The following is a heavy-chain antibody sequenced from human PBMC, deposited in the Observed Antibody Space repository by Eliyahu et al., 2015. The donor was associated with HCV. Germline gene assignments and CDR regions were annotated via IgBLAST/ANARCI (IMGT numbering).Heavy chain of an antibody. CDR2: IYYSGST. J-gene: IGHJ6*02. D-gene: IGHD5-18*01. CDR3: ATSDTAMGEGYYGMDV. V-gene: IGHV4-59*01. Sequence: QVQLQESGPGLVKPSETLSLTCTVSGGSISSYYWSWIRQPPGKGLEWIGYIYYSGSTNYNPSLKSRVTISVDTSKNQFSLKLSSVTAADTAVYYCATSDTAMGEGYYGMDVWGQGTTVTVSS. CDR1: GGSISSYY.